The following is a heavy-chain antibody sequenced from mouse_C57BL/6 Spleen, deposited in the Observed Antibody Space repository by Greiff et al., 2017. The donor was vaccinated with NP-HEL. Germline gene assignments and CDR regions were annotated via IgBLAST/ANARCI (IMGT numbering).Heavy chain of an antibody. Sequence: VQLQQPGAELVRPGSSVKLSCKASGYTFTSYWMDWVKQRPGQGLEWIGNIYPSDSETHYNQKFKDKATLTVDKSSSTAYMQLSSLTSEDSAVYYCAREDNWDWYFDVWGTGTTVTVSS. J-gene: IGHJ1*03. CDR3: AREDNWDWYFDV. D-gene: IGHD4-1*01. CDR2: IYPSDSET. V-gene: IGHV1-61*01. CDR1: GYTFTSYW.